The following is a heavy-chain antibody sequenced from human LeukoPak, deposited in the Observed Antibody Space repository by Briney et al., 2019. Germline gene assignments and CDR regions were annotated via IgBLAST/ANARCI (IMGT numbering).Heavy chain of an antibody. V-gene: IGHV1-69*05. D-gene: IGHD2-2*01. CDR2: IIPIFGTA. J-gene: IGHJ4*02. Sequence: GASVKVSCKASGGTFSSYAISWVRQAPGQGLEWMGGIIPIFGTANYAQKFQGRVTITTDESTSTAYMELSSLRPEDTAVYYCAGVVPAAPHYYFDYWGQGTLVTVSS. CDR1: GGTFSSYA. CDR3: AGVVPAAPHYYFDY.